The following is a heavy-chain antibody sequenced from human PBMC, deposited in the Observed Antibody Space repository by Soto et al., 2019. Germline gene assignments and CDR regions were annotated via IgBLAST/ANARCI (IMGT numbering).Heavy chain of an antibody. V-gene: IGHV3-30*18. Sequence: QVQLVESGGGVVQPGRSLRLSCAASGFTFSSYGMHWVRQAPGKGLEWVAVISYDGSNKYYADSVKGRFTISRDNSKNTLYLPMNSLRAEDTAVYYCAKDLSSSWYFDYWGQGTLVTVSS. CDR1: GFTFSSYG. CDR2: ISYDGSNK. D-gene: IGHD6-13*01. CDR3: AKDLSSSWYFDY. J-gene: IGHJ4*02.